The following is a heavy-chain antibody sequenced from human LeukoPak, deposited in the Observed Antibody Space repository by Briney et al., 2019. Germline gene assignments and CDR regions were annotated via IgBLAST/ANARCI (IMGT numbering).Heavy chain of an antibody. CDR3: ARYFKGGWYYFDY. CDR1: GGSFSGYY. CDR2: INHSGST. J-gene: IGHJ4*02. Sequence: SETLSLTCAVYGGSFSGYYWSWIRQPPGKGQEWIGEINHSGSTNYNPSLKSRVTISVDTSKNQFSLKLSSVTAADTAVYYCARYFKGGWYYFDYWGQGTLVTVSS. D-gene: IGHD6-19*01. V-gene: IGHV4-34*01.